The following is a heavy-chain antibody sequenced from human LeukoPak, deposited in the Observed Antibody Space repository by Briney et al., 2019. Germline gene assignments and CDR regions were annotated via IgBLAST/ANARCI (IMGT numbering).Heavy chain of an antibody. J-gene: IGHJ3*02. CDR1: GFTFSSYD. D-gene: IGHD1-26*01. CDR2: IGTAGDT. CDR3: ARLREAAFDI. Sequence: PGGSLRLSCAASGFTFSSYDFHWVRQPIGKGLEWVSAIGTAGDTYYPGSVKGRFTMSRENAKNSLYLQMNSLRAGDTAVYYCARLREAAFDIWGRGTMVTVSS. V-gene: IGHV3-13*04.